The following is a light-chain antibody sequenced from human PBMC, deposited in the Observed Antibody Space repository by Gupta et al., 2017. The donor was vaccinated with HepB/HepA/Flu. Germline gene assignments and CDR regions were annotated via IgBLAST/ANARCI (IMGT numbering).Light chain of an antibody. V-gene: IGLV2-23*02. Sequence: SALTPPASVSGSPVHSLTISCTGTSSAVGSHNLVSWYQQHPGKAPKLMIYELTKRPSGVSNRFSGSKCGNTASLTSSGLQAEEEADYYCGSYGGSSTYVVFGGGTKLTVL. CDR3: GSYGGSSTYVV. J-gene: IGLJ2*01. CDR1: SSAVGSHNL. CDR2: ELT.